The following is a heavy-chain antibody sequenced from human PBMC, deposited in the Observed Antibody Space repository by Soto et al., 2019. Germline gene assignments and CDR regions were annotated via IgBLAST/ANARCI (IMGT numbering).Heavy chain of an antibody. CDR3: VSTSLVVATATREDY. J-gene: IGHJ4*02. D-gene: IGHD2-15*01. CDR2: INSDGSST. CDR1: GFTFSSYW. V-gene: IGHV3-74*01. Sequence: EVQLVESGGGLVQPGGSLRLSCAASGFTFSSYWMHWVRQAPGKGLVWVSRINSDGSSTSYADSVKGRFNISRDNAKKTLYLQMNSLRAEGTAVYYCVSTSLVVATATREDYWGQGTLVTVSS.